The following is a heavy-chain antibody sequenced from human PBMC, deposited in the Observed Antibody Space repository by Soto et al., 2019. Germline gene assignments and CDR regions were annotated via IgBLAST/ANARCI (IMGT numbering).Heavy chain of an antibody. D-gene: IGHD2-15*01. CDR1: GYTFTSYY. V-gene: IGHV1-46*01. CDR3: ARGRGDCSGGSCSRGYYYYGMDV. J-gene: IGHJ6*02. Sequence: ASVKVSCKASGYTFTSYYMHWVRQAPGQGLEWMGIINPSGGSTSYAQKFQGRVTMTRDTPTSTVYMELSSLRSEDTAVYYCARGRGDCSGGSCSRGYYYYGMDVWGQGTTVTVSS. CDR2: INPSGGST.